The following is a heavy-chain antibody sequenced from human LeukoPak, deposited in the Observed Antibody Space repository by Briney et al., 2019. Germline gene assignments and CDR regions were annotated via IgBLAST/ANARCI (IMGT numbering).Heavy chain of an antibody. CDR2: IYSGGST. D-gene: IGHD2-8*01. J-gene: IGHJ3*02. CDR1: GFTVSSNY. CDR3: ARGRHCTNGVCYSNDAFDI. V-gene: IGHV3-66*01. Sequence: GGSLRLSCAASGFTVSSNYMSWVRQAPGKGLEWVSVIYSGGSTYYADSVKGRFTISRDNAKNSLYLQMNSLRAEDTAVYYCARGRHCTNGVCYSNDAFDIWGQGTMVTVSS.